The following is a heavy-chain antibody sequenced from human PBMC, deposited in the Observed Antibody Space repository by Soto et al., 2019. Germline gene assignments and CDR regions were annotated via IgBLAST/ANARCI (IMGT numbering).Heavy chain of an antibody. J-gene: IGHJ6*02. V-gene: IGHV1-69*06. D-gene: IGHD3-3*01. CDR3: ARDRRSYYDFWSGYPPAGYYCMDV. Sequence: SVKVSCKASGGTFSSYAISWVRQAPGQGLEWMGGIIPIFGTANYAQKFQGRVTITADKSTSTAYMELSSLRSEDKAVYYCARDRRSYYDFWSGYPPAGYYCMDVWGQGTTVTVSS. CDR2: IIPIFGTA. CDR1: GGTFSSYA.